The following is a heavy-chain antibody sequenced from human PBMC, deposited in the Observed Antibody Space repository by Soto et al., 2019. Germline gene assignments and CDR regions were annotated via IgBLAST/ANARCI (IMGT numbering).Heavy chain of an antibody. J-gene: IGHJ6*03. V-gene: IGHV4-4*02. CDR3: ARVSTNNYYYSYYMDV. CDR2: IYHSGSN. CDR1: SGSISSSNW. D-gene: IGHD2-2*01. Sequence: QVQLQESGPGLVKPSGTLYLTCAVSSGSISSSNWWSWVRQPPGKGLEWIGEIYHSGSNNYNPSLKSRGTISVDKSKNQFSLKLSSVTAADTAVYYCARVSTNNYYYSYYMDVWGKGTKVTVSS.